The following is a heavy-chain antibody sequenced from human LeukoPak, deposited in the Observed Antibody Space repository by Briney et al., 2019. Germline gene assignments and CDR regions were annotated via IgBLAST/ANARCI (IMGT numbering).Heavy chain of an antibody. CDR2: LSAYNGNT. V-gene: IGHV1-18*01. Sequence: GASVTVSCKASGYTFTSYGISWVRQAPGQGLAWMGWLSAYNGNTNYAQKLQGRVTMTTDTSTSTAYMELRSLRSDDTAVYYCARGGTYGETGDAFDIWGQGTMVTVSS. CDR3: ARGGTYGETGDAFDI. J-gene: IGHJ3*02. CDR1: GYTFTSYG. D-gene: IGHD1-14*01.